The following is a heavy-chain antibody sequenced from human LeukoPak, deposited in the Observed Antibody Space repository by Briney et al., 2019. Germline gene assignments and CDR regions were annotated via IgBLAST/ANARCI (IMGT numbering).Heavy chain of an antibody. D-gene: IGHD3-22*01. V-gene: IGHV1-18*01. CDR2: ISAYNGNT. J-gene: IGHJ4*02. CDR1: GYSFTSYG. Sequence: GASVKVSCKASGYSFTSYGISWVRQAPGQGLEWIGWISAYNGNTNYAQKLQGRVTMTTDTSTSTAYTELRSLRSDDTAVYYCARVTYDSSGYLDYWGQGTLVTVSS. CDR3: ARVTYDSSGYLDY.